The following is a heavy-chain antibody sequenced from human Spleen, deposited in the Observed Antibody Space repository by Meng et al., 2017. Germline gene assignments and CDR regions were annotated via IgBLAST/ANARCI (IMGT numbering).Heavy chain of an antibody. Sequence: QPHLQGPGPGLVKPSETLSLTCHVSVGSIRNTNYYWNWVRQPPGKGLEWIGSVYYSGITYYNPSLESRVSISVDTSKNNFSLKLSSVTAADTAVYYCARDLWELRYKAPFDPWGQGTLVTVSS. CDR3: ARDLWELRYKAPFDP. V-gene: IGHV4-39*07. J-gene: IGHJ5*02. D-gene: IGHD3-9*01. CDR2: VYYSGIT. CDR1: VGSIRNTNYY.